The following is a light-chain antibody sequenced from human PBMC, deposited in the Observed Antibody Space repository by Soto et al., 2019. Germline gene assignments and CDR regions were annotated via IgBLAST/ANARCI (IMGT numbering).Light chain of an antibody. CDR1: QSVSGN. CDR3: QQYNNWPPIT. V-gene: IGKV3-15*01. J-gene: IGKJ3*01. Sequence: EIVMTQSPATLYVSPGERATLSCRASQSVSGNLAWYQQKPGQAPRLLIYAASTRATGIPARFSGSGSGTEFTLTNSSLQSEDFAVYYCQQYNNWPPITLGPVTKVDIK. CDR2: AAS.